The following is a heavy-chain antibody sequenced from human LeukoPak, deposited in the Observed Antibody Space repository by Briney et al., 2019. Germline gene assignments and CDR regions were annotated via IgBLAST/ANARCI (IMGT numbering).Heavy chain of an antibody. CDR2: IYSGGST. Sequence: GGSLRLSCAASGFTVSSNYMSWVRQAPGKGLEWVSVIYSGGSTYYADSVKGRFTISRDNSKNTLYLQMNSLRAEDTAVYYCARGGYYYYDSSGYYYDYWGQGTLVTVSS. CDR3: ARGGYYYYDSSGYYYDY. CDR1: GFTVSSNY. V-gene: IGHV3-53*01. D-gene: IGHD3-22*01. J-gene: IGHJ4*02.